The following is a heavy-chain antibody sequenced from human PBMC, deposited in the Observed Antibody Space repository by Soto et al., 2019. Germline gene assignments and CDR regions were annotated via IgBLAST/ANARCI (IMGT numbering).Heavy chain of an antibody. CDR1: GFAFSTYA. CDR3: AKDRLYGYQPFDS. V-gene: IGHV3-23*01. J-gene: IGHJ4*02. Sequence: EVQLLESGGGLVQPGGSLRLSCAASGFAFSTYAMNWVRQAPGKGLEWVSSISGSGAGTYYADSVKGRFTISRDNSKNTLYLQMNSLRAEDAPVYYCAKDRLYGYQPFDSWGQGTLVAVSS. D-gene: IGHD2-2*01. CDR2: ISGSGAGT.